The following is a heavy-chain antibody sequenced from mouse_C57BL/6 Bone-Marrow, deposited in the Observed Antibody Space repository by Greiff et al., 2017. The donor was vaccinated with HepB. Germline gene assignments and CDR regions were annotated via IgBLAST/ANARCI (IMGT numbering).Heavy chain of an antibody. CDR2: ISGGGGNT. J-gene: IGHJ3*01. CDR1: GFAFSSYT. CDR3: ARAGNYSLFAY. V-gene: IGHV5-9*01. Sequence: EVHLVESGGGLVKPGGSLKLSCAASGFAFSSYTMSWVRQTPEKRLEWVATISGGGGNTYYPDSVKGRFTISRDNAKNTLYMQMSSLRSEDTALYYCARAGNYSLFAYWGQGTLVTVSA. D-gene: IGHD2-1*01.